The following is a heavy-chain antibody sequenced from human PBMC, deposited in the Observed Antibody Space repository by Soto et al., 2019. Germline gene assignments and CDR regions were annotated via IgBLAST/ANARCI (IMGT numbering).Heavy chain of an antibody. Sequence: QVQLVQSGAEVKKPGSSVKVSCKASGGTFSSYAISWVRQAPGQGLEWMGGIIPIFGTANYAQKFQGRVTITAAESTSTAYMELSSLRSEDTAVYYCARDLVSGWQWPGYYFDYWGQGTLVTVSS. CDR2: IIPIFGTA. D-gene: IGHD6-19*01. CDR3: ARDLVSGWQWPGYYFDY. CDR1: GGTFSSYA. J-gene: IGHJ4*02. V-gene: IGHV1-69*01.